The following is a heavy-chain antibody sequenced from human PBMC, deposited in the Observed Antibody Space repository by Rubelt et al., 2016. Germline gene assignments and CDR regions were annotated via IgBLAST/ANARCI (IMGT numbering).Heavy chain of an antibody. CDR3: ARSSSWPYYYGMDV. J-gene: IGHJ6*02. CDR1: GGSISSYY. Sequence: QLQLQESGPGLVKPSETLSLTCTVSGGSISSYYWSWIRQPPGKGLECIGYIFYNGNTNYNPSLKSRVTISGDTSKNQLSLKLSSVTAADTAVYYCARSSSWPYYYGMDVWGQGTTVTVSS. D-gene: IGHD6-13*01. V-gene: IGHV4-59*01. CDR2: IFYNGNT.